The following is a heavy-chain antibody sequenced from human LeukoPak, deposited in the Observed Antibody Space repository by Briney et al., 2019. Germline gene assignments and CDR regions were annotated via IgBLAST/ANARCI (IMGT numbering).Heavy chain of an antibody. Sequence: SQTLSLTCTVSGASMRSETHYWSWLRQLPGKGPEWIAYIYYTAGAYYNPSLQSRVTISLDASENQYSLKLSSVTAADTAVYYCARGRRELRYGPDYWGQGTLVTVSS. J-gene: IGHJ4*02. CDR1: GASMRSETHY. D-gene: IGHD3-9*01. CDR3: ARGRRELRYGPDY. V-gene: IGHV4-31*03. CDR2: IYYTAGA.